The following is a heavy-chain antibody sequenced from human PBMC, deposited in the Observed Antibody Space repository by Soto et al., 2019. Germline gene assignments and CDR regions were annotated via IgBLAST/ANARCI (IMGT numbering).Heavy chain of an antibody. Sequence: EVQLVESGGGLVQPGGSRRLSCAASGIPVSSNYMTWFGQAPGKGLEWGSVLHSGGDTYYANSVKGRFTISRHDSTNTLFLQMNSLTPEDTAVYYCARDGPYYYASRMDVWGQGTTVTVSS. CDR3: ARDGPYYYASRMDV. V-gene: IGHV3-53*04. CDR2: LHSGGDT. J-gene: IGHJ6*02. D-gene: IGHD3-10*01. CDR1: GIPVSSNY.